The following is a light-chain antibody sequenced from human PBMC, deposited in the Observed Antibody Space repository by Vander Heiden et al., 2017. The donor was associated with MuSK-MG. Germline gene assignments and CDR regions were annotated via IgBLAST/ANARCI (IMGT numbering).Light chain of an antibody. CDR1: HSVLYNTNNKNY. J-gene: IGKJ2*01. Sequence: DIVVTPPPDFSVVSLRGRATINCNTSHSVLYNTNNKNYLAWYQQKPGQPPKLLIYWASTRESGVPDRFSGSGSGTDFTLTISSLQAEDVAVYYCQQYDSTPYTFGQGTKLEIK. CDR2: WAS. CDR3: QQYDSTPYT. V-gene: IGKV4-1*01.